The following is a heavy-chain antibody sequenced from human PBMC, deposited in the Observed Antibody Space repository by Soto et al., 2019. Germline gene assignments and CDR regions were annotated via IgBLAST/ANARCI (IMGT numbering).Heavy chain of an antibody. D-gene: IGHD4-17*01. CDR1: GYTVTGYD. CDR2: LSPNGGKT. Sequence: ASGKVCSEASGYTVTGYDIDCLRQAPGQEHENLGCLSPNGGKTGYVQKFQGRVTMTWDTSITTAYMELSSLRSEDTAVYFCARGFTYGAYSRWFDRWC. CDR3: ARGFTYGAYSRWFDR. V-gene: IGHV1-8*01. J-gene: IGHJ5*02.